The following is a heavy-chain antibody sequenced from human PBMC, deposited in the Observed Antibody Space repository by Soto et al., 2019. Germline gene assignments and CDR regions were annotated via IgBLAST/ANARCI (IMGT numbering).Heavy chain of an antibody. Sequence: ASVKVSCKASGYTFTSYDINWVRQATGQGLEWMGWMNPNSGNTGYAQKFQGRVTMTRSTSISTAYMELSSLRSEDTAVYYCARGPYCSSASCYGPNYYFYYYMDVWGKGTTVTVSS. D-gene: IGHD2-2*01. V-gene: IGHV1-8*01. J-gene: IGHJ6*03. CDR3: ARGPYCSSASCYGPNYYFYYYMDV. CDR2: MNPNSGNT. CDR1: GYTFTSYD.